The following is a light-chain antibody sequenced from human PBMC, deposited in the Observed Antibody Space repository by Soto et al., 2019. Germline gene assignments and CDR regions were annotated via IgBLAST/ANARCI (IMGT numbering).Light chain of an antibody. CDR2: EVS. V-gene: IGLV2-14*01. CDR3: NSYTSTTTLV. CDR1: SSDIGGYNF. Sequence: QSALTQPASVSGSPGQSITISCTGTSSDIGGYNFVSWYQHHPGKAPKLLIYEVSYRPSGVSNRFSGSKSGNTASLTISGLQAEDEAVYYCNSYTSTTTLVFGGGTKLTVL. J-gene: IGLJ2*01.